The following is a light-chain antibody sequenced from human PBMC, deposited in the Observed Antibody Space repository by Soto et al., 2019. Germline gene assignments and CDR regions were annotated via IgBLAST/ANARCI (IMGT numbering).Light chain of an antibody. CDR2: DAS. V-gene: IGKV3-11*01. CDR1: QSVSSY. Sequence: EIVLTQSPATLSLSPGERATLSCRASQSVSSYLAWYQQKPGQAPRLLIYDASNRATGIPARFCGSGSGTDFTLTISSLEPEDFAVYYCQQRSNWPPFTFGGGTKVEIK. J-gene: IGKJ4*01. CDR3: QQRSNWPPFT.